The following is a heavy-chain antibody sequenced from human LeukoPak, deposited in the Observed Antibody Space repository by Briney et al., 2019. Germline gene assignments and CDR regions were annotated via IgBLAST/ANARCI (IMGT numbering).Heavy chain of an antibody. CDR1: GYTFTSYG. V-gene: IGHV1-18*01. CDR3: ARAYYDSSGYYPLSDH. CDR2: ISAYNGNT. J-gene: IGHJ5*02. D-gene: IGHD3-22*01. Sequence: ASVKVSCKASGYTFTSYGISWVRQAPGQGLEWMGWISAYNGNTNYAQKLQGRVTMTRDTSTSTVYMELSSLRSEDTAVYYCARAYYDSSGYYPLSDHWGQGTLVTVSS.